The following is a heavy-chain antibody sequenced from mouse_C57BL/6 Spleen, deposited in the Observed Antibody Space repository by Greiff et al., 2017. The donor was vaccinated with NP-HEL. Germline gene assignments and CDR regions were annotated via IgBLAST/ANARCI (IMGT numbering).Heavy chain of an antibody. CDR2: IYPGDGDT. V-gene: IGHV1-80*01. D-gene: IGHD6-1*01. J-gene: IGHJ4*01. CDR1: GYAFSSYW. Sequence: VQLQQSGAELVKPGASVKISCKASGYAFSSYWMNWVKQRPGKGLEWIGQIYPGDGDTNYNGKFKGKATLTADKSSSTAYMQLSSLTSEDSAVYFCARSATLYYYAMDYWGQGTSVTVSS. CDR3: ARSATLYYYAMDY.